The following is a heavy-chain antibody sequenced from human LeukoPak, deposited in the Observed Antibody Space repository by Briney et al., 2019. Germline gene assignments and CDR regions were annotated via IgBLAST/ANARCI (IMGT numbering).Heavy chain of an antibody. Sequence: ASVKVSCKVSGYTLTELSMHWVRQAPGKGLEWMGGFDPEDGETIYAQKFQGRVTMTEDTSTDTAYMELSSLRSEDTAVYYCVTANRERAYCGGDCYPNYYYYYGMDVWGQGTTVTVSS. CDR1: GYTLTELS. J-gene: IGHJ6*02. V-gene: IGHV1-24*01. CDR3: VTANRERAYCGGDCYPNYYYYYGMDV. D-gene: IGHD2-21*02. CDR2: FDPEDGET.